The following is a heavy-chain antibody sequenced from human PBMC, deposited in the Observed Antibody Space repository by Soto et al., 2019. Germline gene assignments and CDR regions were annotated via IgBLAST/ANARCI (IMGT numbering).Heavy chain of an antibody. J-gene: IGHJ3*02. CDR2: ISSSSSYI. D-gene: IGHD1-1*01. CDR3: ATGELERRGGAFDI. V-gene: IGHV3-21*01. CDR1: GFTFSSYS. Sequence: GGSLRLSCAASGFTFSSYSMNWVRQAPGKGLEWVSSISSSSSYIYYADSVKGRFTISRDNAKNSLYLQMNSLRAEDTAVYYCATGELERRGGAFDIWGQGTMVTVSS.